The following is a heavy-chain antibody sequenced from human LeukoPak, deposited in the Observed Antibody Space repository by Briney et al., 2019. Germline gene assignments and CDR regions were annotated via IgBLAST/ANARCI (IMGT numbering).Heavy chain of an antibody. CDR1: GFTFSSYS. Sequence: GGSLRLSCAASGFTFSSYSMNWVRQAPGKGLEWVGFIRSKAYGGTTEYAASVKGRFTISRDDSKSIAYLQMNSLKTEDTAVYYCTRGRGATHDYWGQGTLVTVSS. V-gene: IGHV3-49*04. J-gene: IGHJ4*02. CDR3: TRGRGATHDY. D-gene: IGHD1-26*01. CDR2: IRSKAYGGTT.